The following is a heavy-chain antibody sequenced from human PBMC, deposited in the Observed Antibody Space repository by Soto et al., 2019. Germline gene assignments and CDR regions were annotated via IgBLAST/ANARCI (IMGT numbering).Heavy chain of an antibody. CDR2: IVPIFRTA. CDR1: GDTFSNYV. J-gene: IGHJ3*02. V-gene: IGHV1-69*12. D-gene: IGHD2-2*01. CDR3: ARVTSALSTFREDASDI. Sequence: QVQLVQSGAEVKKPGSSVKVACKVSGDTFSNYVINWVRQAPGQGLEWMGAIVPIFRTANYAQKFQGRVTITADDFTVTAYMELSGLRSDDTATYYCARVTSALSTFREDASDIWGQGTLVTVSS.